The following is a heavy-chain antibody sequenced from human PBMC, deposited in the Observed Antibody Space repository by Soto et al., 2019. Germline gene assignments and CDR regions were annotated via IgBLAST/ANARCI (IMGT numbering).Heavy chain of an antibody. CDR2: IWYDGSNK. Sequence: QVQLVESGGGVVQPGRSLRLSCAASGFTFSSYGMHWVRQAPGKGLEWVAVIWYDGSNKYYADSVKGRFTISRDNSKYTLYLQMNSLRAEDTAVYYCARGYYDFWGDSDSPYYYYGMDVWGQGTTVTVSS. CDR3: ARGYYDFWGDSDSPYYYYGMDV. V-gene: IGHV3-33*01. D-gene: IGHD3-3*01. J-gene: IGHJ6*02. CDR1: GFTFSSYG.